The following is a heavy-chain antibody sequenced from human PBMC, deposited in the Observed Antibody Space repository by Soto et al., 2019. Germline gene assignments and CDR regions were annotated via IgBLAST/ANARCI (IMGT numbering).Heavy chain of an antibody. Sequence: QLQLQESGPRLVKPSETLSLTCTVSGASISFSTYYWGWIRQPPGKGLEYIGSVYYTGSTFYNPSLQASLQSRLTVSVDTSRNHFSLNLRSVTAADTAVYYCARHLSYGDHALLFWGQGSLVTVSS. CDR2: VYYTGST. CDR1: GASISFSTYY. V-gene: IGHV4-39*01. D-gene: IGHD4-17*01. J-gene: IGHJ4*02. CDR3: ARHLSYGDHALLF.